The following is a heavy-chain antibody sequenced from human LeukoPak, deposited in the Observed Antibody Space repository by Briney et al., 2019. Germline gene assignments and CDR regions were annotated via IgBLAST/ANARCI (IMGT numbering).Heavy chain of an antibody. J-gene: IGHJ4*02. CDR1: GFTFSSYS. CDR3: ARVPYYDYVWGSYRGEDIQQPPDNGIDY. Sequence: GGSLRLSCAASGFTFSSYSMNWVRQAPGKGLEWVSYISSSSTIYYADSVKGRFTISRDNAKNSLYLQMNSLRAEDTAVYYCARVPYYDYVWGSYRGEDIQQPPDNGIDYWGQGTLVTVSS. D-gene: IGHD3-16*02. CDR2: ISSSSTI. V-gene: IGHV3-48*01.